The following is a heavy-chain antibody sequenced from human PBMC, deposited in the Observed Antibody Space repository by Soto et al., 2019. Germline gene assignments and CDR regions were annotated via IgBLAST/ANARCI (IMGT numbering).Heavy chain of an antibody. CDR3: ARTSKYYDYVWGSYRPFNWFDP. J-gene: IGHJ5*02. Sequence: PSVTLSLTCTVSGGSVSSGSYYWSWIRQPPGKGLEWIGYIYYSGSTNYNPSLKSRVTISVDTSKNQFSLKLSSVTAADTAVYYCARTSKYYDYVWGSYRPFNWFDPRGQGTLVTVSS. CDR2: IYYSGST. CDR1: GGSVSSGSYY. D-gene: IGHD3-16*02. V-gene: IGHV4-61*01.